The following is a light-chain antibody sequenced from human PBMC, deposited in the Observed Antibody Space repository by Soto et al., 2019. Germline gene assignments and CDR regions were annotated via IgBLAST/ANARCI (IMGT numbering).Light chain of an antibody. Sequence: VLTQSPGTLSLSPGERATISCRASQSISSSSLAWYQHNPGLAPRLLIYGASSRATGIPHRFSGSGSGTAFTLTISRLEPEDCGVYYCQQYGGSPPYTFGQGTRLEIK. J-gene: IGKJ2*01. V-gene: IGKV3-20*01. CDR1: QSISSSS. CDR2: GAS. CDR3: QQYGGSPPYT.